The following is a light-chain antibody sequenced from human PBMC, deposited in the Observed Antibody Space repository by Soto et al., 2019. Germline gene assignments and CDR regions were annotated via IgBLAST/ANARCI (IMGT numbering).Light chain of an antibody. CDR3: QQRSSGYS. CDR2: DAS. CDR1: QSIGSY. Sequence: EIVLTQSPATLSLSPGERATLSCRASQSIGSYLAWYQQKPGRAPRLLIYDASNRASGLPARFSGSGSGTDFTFTISSLEPEDFAVYYCQQRSSGYSFGQGTKLEIK. J-gene: IGKJ2*03. V-gene: IGKV3-11*01.